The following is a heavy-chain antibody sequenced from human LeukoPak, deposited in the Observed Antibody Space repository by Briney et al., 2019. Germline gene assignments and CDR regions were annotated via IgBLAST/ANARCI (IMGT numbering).Heavy chain of an antibody. D-gene: IGHD2-15*01. CDR2: ISASSSYI. V-gene: IGHV3-21*01. J-gene: IGHJ4*02. Sequence: PGGSMRLSCAASGFTFSNYNMNWVRYAPGEGLEWVSSISASSSYINYADSVTGRFTISRDNAKNAVYLQMNRLRAEDTAVYYCARDKDRTSAGRCYLPDDWGQGTLVTVSS. CDR1: GFTFSNYN. CDR3: ARDKDRTSAGRCYLPDD.